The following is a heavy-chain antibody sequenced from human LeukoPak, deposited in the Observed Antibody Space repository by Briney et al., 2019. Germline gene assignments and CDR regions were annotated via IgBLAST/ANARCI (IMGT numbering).Heavy chain of an antibody. V-gene: IGHV3-30*02. Sequence: GGSLRLSCAASGFTFSSYGMHWVRQAPGKGLEWVAFIRYDGSNKYYADSVKGRFTISRDNSKNTLYLQMNSLRAEDTAVYYCANLIRGELLRGTALGPFDYWGQGTLVTVSS. J-gene: IGHJ4*02. CDR3: ANLIRGELLRGTALGPFDY. D-gene: IGHD1-26*01. CDR2: IRYDGSNK. CDR1: GFTFSSYG.